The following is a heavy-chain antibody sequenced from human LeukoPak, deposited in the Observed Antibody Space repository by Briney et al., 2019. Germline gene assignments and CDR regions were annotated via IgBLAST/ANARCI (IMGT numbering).Heavy chain of an antibody. V-gene: IGHV4-34*01. CDR3: ARVRIQLWPRRYGASLGYSYDY. J-gene: IGHJ4*02. CDR2: INHSGST. Sequence: SETLSLTCAVYGGSFSGYYWSWIRQPPGKGLEWIGEINHSGSTNYNPSLKSRVTISVDTSKNQFSLKLSSVTAADTAVYYCARVRIQLWPRRYGASLGYSYDYWGQGTLVTVSS. CDR1: GGSFSGYY. D-gene: IGHD5-18*01.